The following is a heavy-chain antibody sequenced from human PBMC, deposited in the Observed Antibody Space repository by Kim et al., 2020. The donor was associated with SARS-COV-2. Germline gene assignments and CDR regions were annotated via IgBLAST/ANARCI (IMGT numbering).Heavy chain of an antibody. CDR3: ARPQHNYYGSGSYYSKAYYYYGMDV. V-gene: IGHV3-33*05. Sequence: GGSLRLSCAASGFTFSSYGMHWVRQAPGKGLEWVAVISYDGSNKYYADSVKGRFTISRDNSKNTLYLQMNSLRAEDTAVYYCARPQHNYYGSGSYYSKAYYYYGMDVWGQGTTVTVSS. J-gene: IGHJ6*02. CDR1: GFTFSSYG. D-gene: IGHD3-10*01. CDR2: ISYDGSNK.